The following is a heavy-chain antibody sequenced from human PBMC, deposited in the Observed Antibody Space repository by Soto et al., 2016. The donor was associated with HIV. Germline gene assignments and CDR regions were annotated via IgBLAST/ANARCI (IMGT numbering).Heavy chain of an antibody. Sequence: EVQLVESGGGLVQPGGSLKLSCAASGFTLSGSAMHWVRQASGKGLEWVGRIRSKPNSCATAYAASVKGRFTISRDDSKNTAYLQMNSLKTEDTAVYYCTRHGTADSVYYYYYMDVWGKGTTVTV. CDR2: IRSKPNSCAT. D-gene: IGHD1-26*01. CDR1: GFTLSGSA. J-gene: IGHJ6*03. CDR3: TRHGTADSVYYYYYMDV. V-gene: IGHV3-73*01.